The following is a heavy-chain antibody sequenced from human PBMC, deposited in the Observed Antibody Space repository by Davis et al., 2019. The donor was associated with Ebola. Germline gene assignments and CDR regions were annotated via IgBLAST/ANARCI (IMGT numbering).Heavy chain of an antibody. V-gene: IGHV1-18*04. CDR2: ISADNGKT. J-gene: IGHJ5*02. Sequence: ASVKVSCKASGYTFTSYGITWVRQAPGHGLEWMGWISADNGKTIYAQKFQGRVTMTTDTSPRIAHMELRSLRSDDTAMYYCAREGQWFGEEGNWFDPWGQGTPVTVSS. D-gene: IGHD3-10*01. CDR1: GYTFTSYG. CDR3: AREGQWFGEEGNWFDP.